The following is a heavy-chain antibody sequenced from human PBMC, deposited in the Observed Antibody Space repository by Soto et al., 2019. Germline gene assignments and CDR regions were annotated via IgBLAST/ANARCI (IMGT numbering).Heavy chain of an antibody. V-gene: IGHV4-59*08. J-gene: IGHJ4*02. CDR3: ARLLGASFDY. CDR1: GGSISSYY. Sequence: QVQLQESGPGLVKPSETLSLTCTVSGGSISSYYWSWIRQPPGKGLEWIGYIYYSGSTNYNPSLRSRVTLPVNTSKNLFSLKLSSVTAAATAVYYCARLLGASFDYWGQGTLVTVSS. CDR2: IYYSGST.